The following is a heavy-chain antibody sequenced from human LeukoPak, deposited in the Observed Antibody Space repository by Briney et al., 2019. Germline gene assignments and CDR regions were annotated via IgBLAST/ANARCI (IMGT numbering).Heavy chain of an antibody. V-gene: IGHV3-30*18. CDR1: GFTFSSYG. D-gene: IGHD6-13*01. Sequence: SCKASGFTFSSYGMHWVRQAPGKGLEWVAVISYDGSNKYYADSVKGRFTISRDNSKNTLYLQMNSLRAEDTAVYYCAKDRGAAAGSFDPWGQGTLVTVSS. CDR3: AKDRGAAAGSFDP. J-gene: IGHJ5*02. CDR2: ISYDGSNK.